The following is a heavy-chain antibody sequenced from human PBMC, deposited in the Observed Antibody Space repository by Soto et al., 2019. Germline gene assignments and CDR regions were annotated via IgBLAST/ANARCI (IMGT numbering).Heavy chain of an antibody. CDR3: ARVRYPSDLGFPYYFDY. J-gene: IGHJ4*02. CDR2: IYSGGST. Sequence: GGSLRLSCAASGFTVSSNYMSWVRQAPGKGLEWVSVIYSGGSTYYADSVKGRFTISRDNSKNTLYLQMNSLRAEDTAVYYCARVRYPSDLGFPYYFDYWGQGTLVTVSS. V-gene: IGHV3-53*01. D-gene: IGHD2-2*02. CDR1: GFTVSSNY.